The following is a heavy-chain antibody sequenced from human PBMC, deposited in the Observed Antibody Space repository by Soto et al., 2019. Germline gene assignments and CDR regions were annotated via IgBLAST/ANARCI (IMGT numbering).Heavy chain of an antibody. V-gene: IGHV3-33*01. Sequence: GGSLRLSCAASGFTFSSYGMHWVRQAPGKGLEWVAVIWYDGSNKYYADSVKGRFTISRDNSKNTLYLQMNSLRAEDTAVYYCARTEYSGSYYRDYWGQGTLVTVSS. CDR1: GFTFSSYG. CDR2: IWYDGSNK. J-gene: IGHJ4*02. D-gene: IGHD1-26*01. CDR3: ARTEYSGSYYRDY.